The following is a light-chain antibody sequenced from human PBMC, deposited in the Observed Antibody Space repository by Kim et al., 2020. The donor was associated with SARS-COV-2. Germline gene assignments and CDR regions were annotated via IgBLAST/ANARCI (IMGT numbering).Light chain of an antibody. CDR3: QQVESYPIT. V-gene: IGKV1-9*01. J-gene: IGKJ4*01. CDR1: QGISSH. Sequence: IQLTQSPSSLSASVGDRVTITCRASQGISSHLAWYHQKPGKAPKLLIYAASTLQSGVPSRFSGSGSGTDFSLTISSLQPEDFATCYCQQVESYPITFGGGTKVDIK. CDR2: AAS.